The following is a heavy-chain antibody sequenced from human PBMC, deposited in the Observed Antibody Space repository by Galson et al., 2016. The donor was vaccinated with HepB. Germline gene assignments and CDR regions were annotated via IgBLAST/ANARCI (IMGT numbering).Heavy chain of an antibody. J-gene: IGHJ4*02. CDR2: ISSDGTNR. V-gene: IGHV3-30*03. CDR3: ARKRALSRAVDPRNYDWNHNNDPLDY. D-gene: IGHD1-20*01. CDR1: GFTFSSYG. Sequence: SLRLSCAASGFTFSSYGMYWVRQAPGKGLEWVAVISSDGTNRYYADSVKGRFTISRDNSKNTLYLQMNILRAEDTALYYCARKRALSRAVDPRNYDWNHNNDPLDYWGQGTLVTVSS.